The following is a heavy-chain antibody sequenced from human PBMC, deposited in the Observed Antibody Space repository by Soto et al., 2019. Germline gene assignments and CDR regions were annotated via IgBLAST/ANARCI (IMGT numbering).Heavy chain of an antibody. CDR3: AKDTSSGWYGRYYGMDV. J-gene: IGHJ6*02. D-gene: IGHD6-19*01. CDR2: ISYDGSNK. CDR1: GFTFSSYG. Sequence: QVQLVESGGGVVQPGRSLRLSCAASGFTFSSYGMHWVRQAPGKGLEWVAVISYDGSNKYYADSVKGRFTISRDNSKNKLYLQMNSLRADDTAVYYGAKDTSSGWYGRYYGMDVWGQGTKITVSS. V-gene: IGHV3-30*18.